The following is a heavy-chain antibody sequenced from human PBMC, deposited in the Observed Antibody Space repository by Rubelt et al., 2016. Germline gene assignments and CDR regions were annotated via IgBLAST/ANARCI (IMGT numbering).Heavy chain of an antibody. J-gene: IGHJ4*02. V-gene: IGHV1-18*01. Sequence: WVRQAPGQGLEWMGWISAYNGNTNYAQKLQGRVTMTTDTSTSTAYMELRSLRSEDTAVYYCATTIAIRPYYFDYWGQGTLVTVSS. CDR3: ATTIAIRPYYFDY. CDR2: ISAYNGNT. D-gene: IGHD6-6*01.